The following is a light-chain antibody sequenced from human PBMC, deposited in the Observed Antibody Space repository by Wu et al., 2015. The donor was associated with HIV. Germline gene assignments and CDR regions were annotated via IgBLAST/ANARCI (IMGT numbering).Light chain of an antibody. CDR1: QTVRNNY. CDR2: GAS. Sequence: EIVMTQSPATLSVSPGERATLSCKASQTVRNNYFAWFQQRPGQAPRLLIYGASSRATGIPARFSGSGSGTDFTLTISRLEPEDFAVYFCQQYSTSITFGQGTRLXMK. CDR3: QQYSTSIT. V-gene: IGKV3-20*01. J-gene: IGKJ5*01.